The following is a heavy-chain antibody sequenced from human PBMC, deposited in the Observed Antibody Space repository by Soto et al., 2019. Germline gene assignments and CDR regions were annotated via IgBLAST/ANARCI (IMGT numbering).Heavy chain of an antibody. V-gene: IGHV3-48*02. Sequence: GGSLRLSCAASGFTFSSYSMNWVRQAPGKGLEWVSYISSSSSTIYYADSVKGRFTISRDNAKNSLYLQMNSLRDEDTAVYYCARGAFYYDSSGYPGYWGQGTLVPVSS. D-gene: IGHD3-22*01. CDR3: ARGAFYYDSSGYPGY. CDR1: GFTFSSYS. CDR2: ISSSSSTI. J-gene: IGHJ4*02.